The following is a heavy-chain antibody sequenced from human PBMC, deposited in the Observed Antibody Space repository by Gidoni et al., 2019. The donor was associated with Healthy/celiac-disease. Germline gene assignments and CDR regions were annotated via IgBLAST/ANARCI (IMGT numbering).Heavy chain of an antibody. Sequence: PASGFTFSSYAMHWVRQAPGKGLEWVAVISYGGSNKYYADSVKGRFTISRDNSKNTLYLQMNSLRAEDTAVYYCARSKEWFGELLTLDYWGQGTLVTVSS. V-gene: IGHV3-30-3*01. D-gene: IGHD3-10*01. CDR3: ARSKEWFGELLTLDY. CDR1: GFTFSSYA. CDR2: ISYGGSNK. J-gene: IGHJ4*02.